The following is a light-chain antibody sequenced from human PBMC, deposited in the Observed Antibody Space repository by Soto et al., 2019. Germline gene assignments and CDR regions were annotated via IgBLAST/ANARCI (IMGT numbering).Light chain of an antibody. J-gene: IGLJ3*02. CDR1: SGYSTYA. CDR3: QTWGTGDWV. CDR2: VNSDGSH. Sequence: QPVLTQSPSASASLGASVTFTCTLTSGYSTYAIAWHQQQPEMGPRYLMKVNSDGSHSKGDGIPDRFSGSSSGAERYLTISSLLSEDEADYYCQTWGTGDWVFGGGTKLTVL. V-gene: IGLV4-69*01.